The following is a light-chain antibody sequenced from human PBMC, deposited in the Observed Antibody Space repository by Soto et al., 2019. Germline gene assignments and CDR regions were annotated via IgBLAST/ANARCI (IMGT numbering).Light chain of an antibody. CDR3: QQYQTYSQ. CDR1: QSINTW. Sequence: DIQMTQSPSTLSASVGDRVTITCRASQSINTWLAWYQLKPGRAPKLLIYKASTLESGVSSRFSVSGSGTEFTLTISSLQPDDFATYYCQQYQTYSQFGQGTKVDIK. J-gene: IGKJ1*01. V-gene: IGKV1-5*03. CDR2: KAS.